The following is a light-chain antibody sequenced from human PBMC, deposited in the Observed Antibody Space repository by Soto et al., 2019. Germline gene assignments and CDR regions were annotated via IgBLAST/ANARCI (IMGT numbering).Light chain of an antibody. CDR1: QSVSSY. J-gene: IGKJ1*01. Sequence: EIVLTQSPATLSLSPGERATLSCRASQSVSSYLAWYQQKPGQAPRLLIYDASNRATGIVARFSGSGSGTDCSLTISSLEPEDFAVYYCQQRSNWPWTFGQGTKVEIK. V-gene: IGKV3-11*01. CDR2: DAS. CDR3: QQRSNWPWT.